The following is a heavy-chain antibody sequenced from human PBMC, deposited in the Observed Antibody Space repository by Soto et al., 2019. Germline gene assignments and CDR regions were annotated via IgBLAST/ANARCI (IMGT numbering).Heavy chain of an antibody. D-gene: IGHD2-2*01. Sequence: GGSLRLSCAASGFTFSSYAMSWVRQAPGKGLEWVSAISGSGGSTYYAASGKGRFTISRDNSKNTLYLQMNSLRAEDTAVYYCAGEGIGYCSSTSCYDDYWGQGTLVTVSS. J-gene: IGHJ4*02. CDR2: ISGSGGST. V-gene: IGHV3-23*01. CDR3: AGEGIGYCSSTSCYDDY. CDR1: GFTFSSYA.